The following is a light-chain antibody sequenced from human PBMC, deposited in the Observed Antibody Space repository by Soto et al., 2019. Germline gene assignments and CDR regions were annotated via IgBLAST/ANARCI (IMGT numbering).Light chain of an antibody. V-gene: IGKV1-9*01. CDR2: AIS. Sequence: IQLTQSPSSLSASIGDRVTITCRASQGVSTYLAWYQQKPGQAPKLLIYAISTLKSDVPTRFSGSGSGTDFTLPISRPQPEDFATYYWQQVYCFSFTIRARTKG. CDR1: QGVSTY. CDR3: QQVYCFSFT. J-gene: IGKJ3*01.